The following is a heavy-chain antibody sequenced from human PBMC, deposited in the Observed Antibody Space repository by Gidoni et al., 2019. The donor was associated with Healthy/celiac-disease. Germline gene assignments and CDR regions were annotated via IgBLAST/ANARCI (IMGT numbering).Heavy chain of an antibody. V-gene: IGHV3-74*01. J-gene: IGHJ4*02. D-gene: IGHD3-22*01. CDR3: ARPYYDSSGYVPLDY. CDR2: INSDGSST. CDR1: GFTFSSYW. Sequence: EVQLVESGRGLVQPGGSLRLSCAADGFTFSSYWMHWVRKAPGKGLVWVVRINSDGSSTSYSDSVKRRFTISRDNAKNTLYLHSNSLRAEDTAVYYCARPYYDSSGYVPLDYWGQGTLVTVSS.